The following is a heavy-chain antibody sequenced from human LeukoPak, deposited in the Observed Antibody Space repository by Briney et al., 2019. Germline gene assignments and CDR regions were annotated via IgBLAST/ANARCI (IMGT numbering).Heavy chain of an antibody. V-gene: IGHV4-59*01. CDR2: IYYSGST. Sequence: SETLSLTCTVSGGSISSYYWSWIRQPPGKGLEWIGYIYYSGSTNYNPSLKSRVTISVDTSKNQFSLKLSSVTAADTAVYYCARATYSGSPGAFDIWGQGTMVTVSS. CDR3: ARATYSGSPGAFDI. D-gene: IGHD1-26*01. CDR1: GGSISSYY. J-gene: IGHJ3*02.